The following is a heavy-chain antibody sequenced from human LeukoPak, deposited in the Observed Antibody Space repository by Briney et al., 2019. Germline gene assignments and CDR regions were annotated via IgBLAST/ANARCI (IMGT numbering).Heavy chain of an antibody. Sequence: GESLKISCKGSGYSFTSYWIGWVRQMPGKGLEWMGIIYPSDSDTRYSPSFQGQVTISADKSISTAYLQWSSLKASDTAMYYCARGVVSSSWHDAFDIWGQGTMVTVSS. V-gene: IGHV5-51*01. CDR3: ARGVVSSSWHDAFDI. CDR2: IYPSDSDT. D-gene: IGHD6-13*01. CDR1: GYSFTSYW. J-gene: IGHJ3*02.